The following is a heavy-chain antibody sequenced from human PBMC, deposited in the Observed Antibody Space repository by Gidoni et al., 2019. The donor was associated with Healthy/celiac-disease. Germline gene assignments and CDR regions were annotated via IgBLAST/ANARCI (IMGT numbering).Heavy chain of an antibody. J-gene: IGHJ6*03. Sequence: QLQLQESGPGLLKPSETLSLTCTVSGCSISSSSYYWVWIRQPPGKGLVWIGSIYYSGSTYYNPSLKSRVTISVDTSKNQFSLKLSSVTAADTAVYYCARPRTYYDFWSGSVYYYYYMDVWGKGTTVTVSS. V-gene: IGHV4-39*01. CDR3: ARPRTYYDFWSGSVYYYYYMDV. CDR2: IYYSGST. D-gene: IGHD3-3*01. CDR1: GCSISSSSYY.